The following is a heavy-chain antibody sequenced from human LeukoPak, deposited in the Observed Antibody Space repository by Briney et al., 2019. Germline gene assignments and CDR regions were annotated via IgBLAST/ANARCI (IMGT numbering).Heavy chain of an antibody. D-gene: IGHD6-19*01. CDR1: GGSISSYY. J-gene: IGHJ3*02. Sequence: ASETLSLTCTVSGGSISSYYWSWIRQPPGKGLEWIGYIYYRGSTNYNPSLKSRVTISVDTSKNQFSLKLSSVTAADTAVYYCARQWAAGTFGAFDIWGQGTMVTVSS. CDR3: ARQWAAGTFGAFDI. V-gene: IGHV4-59*08. CDR2: IYYRGST.